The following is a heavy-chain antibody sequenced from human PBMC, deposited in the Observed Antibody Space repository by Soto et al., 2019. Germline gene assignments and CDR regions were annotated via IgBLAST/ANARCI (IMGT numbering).Heavy chain of an antibody. CDR2: IIPIFGTA. CDR3: ARAYYDIRYYYYGMDV. V-gene: IGHV1-69*01. D-gene: IGHD3-9*01. CDR1: GGTFSSYA. Sequence: SVKVSCKASGGTFSSYAISWVRQAPGQGLEWMGGIIPIFGTANYAQKFQGRVTITADESTSTAYMELSSLRSEDTAVYYCARAYYDIRYYYYGMDVWGQGTTVTVSS. J-gene: IGHJ6*02.